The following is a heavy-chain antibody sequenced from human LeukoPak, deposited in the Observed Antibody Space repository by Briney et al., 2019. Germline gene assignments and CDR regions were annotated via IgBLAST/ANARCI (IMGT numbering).Heavy chain of an antibody. CDR2: ISVPNGNT. J-gene: IGHJ3*02. CDR1: GYTFTRYG. CDR3: ARGDWNYPPPNYAFDI. D-gene: IGHD1-7*01. V-gene: IGHV1-18*01. Sequence: ASVKVSCKASGYTFTRYGIGWVRQAPGQGLEWMGWISVPNGNTNYAQRLQGRVTMTTDTSTSTAYMELRSLTSGDTAKYYCARGDWNYPPPNYAFDIWGQGTMITVSS.